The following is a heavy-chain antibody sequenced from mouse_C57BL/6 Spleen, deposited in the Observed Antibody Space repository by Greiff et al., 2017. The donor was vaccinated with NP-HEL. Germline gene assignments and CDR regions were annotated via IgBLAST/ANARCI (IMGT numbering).Heavy chain of an antibody. CDR2: ISPGSGST. J-gene: IGHJ4*01. CDR3: ARWGTTAAMDY. CDR1: GYTFTSYW. D-gene: IGHD1-2*01. Sequence: QVQLQQPGAELVKPGASVQMSCKASGYTFTSYWITWVKPRPGQGLEWIGDISPGSGSTNYHEKFQSKATLTVDTSSSTAYMQLSSLTSEDSAVYYCARWGTTAAMDYWGQGTSVTVSS. V-gene: IGHV1-55*01.